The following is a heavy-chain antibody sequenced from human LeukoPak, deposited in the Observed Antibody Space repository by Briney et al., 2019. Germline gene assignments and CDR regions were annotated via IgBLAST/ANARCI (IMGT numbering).Heavy chain of an antibody. D-gene: IGHD2-2*01. CDR2: IYHSGST. V-gene: IGHV4-4*02. Sequence: SGTLSLACAVSGGSISSSNWWSWVRQPPGKGLEWIGEIYHSGSTNYNPSLKSRVTTSVDKSKNQFSLKLSSVTAADTAVYYCARDPADCSSTSCYGDAFDIWGQGTMVTVSS. CDR1: GGSISSSNW. CDR3: ARDPADCSSTSCYGDAFDI. J-gene: IGHJ3*02.